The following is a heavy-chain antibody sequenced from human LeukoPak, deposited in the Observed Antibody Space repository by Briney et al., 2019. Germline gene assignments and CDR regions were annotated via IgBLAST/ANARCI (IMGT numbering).Heavy chain of an antibody. CDR2: ISRSGDNT. J-gene: IGHJ4*02. V-gene: IGHV3-23*01. D-gene: IGHD2-15*01. Sequence: GGSLRLSCAASGFTFSNNAMNWVRQAPGKGLEWVSGISRSGDNTYYADSVKGRFTISRDKSKNTLYLKMNSLRAEDTAVYFCAKVGYCTGSSCYNLEYWGQGTLVTVSS. CDR3: AKVGYCTGSSCYNLEY. CDR1: GFTFSNNA.